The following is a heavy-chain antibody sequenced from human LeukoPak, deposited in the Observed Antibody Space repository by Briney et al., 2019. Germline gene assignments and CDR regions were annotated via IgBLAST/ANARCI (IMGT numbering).Heavy chain of an antibody. V-gene: IGHV3-23*01. CDR3: ARRGEGYYDSSAYPDY. J-gene: IGHJ4*02. Sequence: GGSLRLSCAASGFTFSSYAMSWVRQAPGKGLEWVSAISGSGGSTYYADSVKGRFAISRDNSKNTLYLQMNTLRAEDTAVYYCARRGEGYYDSSAYPDYWGQGTLVTVSS. CDR1: GFTFSSYA. D-gene: IGHD3-22*01. CDR2: ISGSGGST.